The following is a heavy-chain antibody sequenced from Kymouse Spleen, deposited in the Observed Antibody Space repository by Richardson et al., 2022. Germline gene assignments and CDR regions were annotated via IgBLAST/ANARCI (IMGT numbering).Heavy chain of an antibody. D-gene: IGHD4-11,IGHD4-11*01. Sequence: QLQLQESGPGLVKPSETLSLTCTVSGGSISSSSYYWGWIRQPPGKGLEWIGSIYYSGSTYYNPSLKSRVTISVDTSKNQFSLKLSSVTAADTAVYYCEGSTVTFYYYYYGMDVWGQGTTVTVSS. J-gene: IGHJ6*02. CDR2: IYYSGST. CDR3: EGSTVTFYYYYYGMDV. V-gene: IGHV4-39*01. CDR1: GGSISSSSYY.